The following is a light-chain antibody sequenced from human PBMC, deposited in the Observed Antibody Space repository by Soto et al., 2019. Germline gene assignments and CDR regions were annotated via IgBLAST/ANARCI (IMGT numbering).Light chain of an antibody. Sequence: EIVLTQSPGTLSLCPGERATLSCRASQSVSSSYLAWYQQKPGQAPRLLIYGASSRATGIQDRFSGSGSGTDFTLTISRLEPEDFAVYYCQQYGSSPWAFGQGTKVEI. J-gene: IGKJ1*01. CDR3: QQYGSSPWA. CDR2: GAS. V-gene: IGKV3-20*01. CDR1: QSVSSSY.